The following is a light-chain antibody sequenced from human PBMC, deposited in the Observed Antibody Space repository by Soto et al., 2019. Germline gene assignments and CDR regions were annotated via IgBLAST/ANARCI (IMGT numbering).Light chain of an antibody. CDR3: QQYNNWVVT. Sequence: EIVMTQSPGTLSVAPGERATLSCRASQSVRSDVAWYQHKPGQAPRLLIYGASTRATGIPARFIGSGSETEFPLTISRLQSEDFAIYYCQQYNNWVVTFGQGTRLEI. J-gene: IGKJ5*01. V-gene: IGKV3-15*01. CDR2: GAS. CDR1: QSVRSD.